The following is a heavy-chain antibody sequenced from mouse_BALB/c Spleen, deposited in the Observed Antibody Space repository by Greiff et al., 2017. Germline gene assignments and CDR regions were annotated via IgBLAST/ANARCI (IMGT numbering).Heavy chain of an antibody. CDR1: GFTFSSYG. J-gene: IGHJ4*01. V-gene: IGHV5-6*01. CDR3: ARQGTTVVAYYYAMDY. Sequence: EVQLQQSGGDLVKPGGSLKLSCAASGFTFSSYGMSWVRQTPDKRLEWVATISSGGSYTYYPDSVKGRFTISRDNAKNTLYLQMSSLKSEDTAMYYCARQGTTVVAYYYAMDYWGQGTSVTVSS. D-gene: IGHD1-1*01. CDR2: ISSGGSYT.